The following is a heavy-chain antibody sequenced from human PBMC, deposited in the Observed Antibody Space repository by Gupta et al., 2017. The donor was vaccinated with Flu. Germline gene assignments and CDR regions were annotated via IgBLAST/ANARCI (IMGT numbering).Heavy chain of an antibody. CDR3: AKRMLGTYGFDA. CDR1: SLSSHS. V-gene: IGHV4-59*11. Sequence: SLSSHSWSWIRQPPGEGLEWIGNIYYSRRTEYKHSLKSRVSFSLDTAKDQFSLELRSVTAADAAVYYCAKRMLGTYGFDAWGKGTVVTVSS. CDR2: IYYSRRT. D-gene: IGHD2-15*01. J-gene: IGHJ3*01.